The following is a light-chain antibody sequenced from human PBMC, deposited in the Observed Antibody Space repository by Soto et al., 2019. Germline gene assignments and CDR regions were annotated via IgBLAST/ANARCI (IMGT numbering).Light chain of an antibody. CDR1: SSNIGNNA. CDR3: AAWDDSLNGVV. V-gene: IGLV1-36*01. Sequence: QSVVTQPPSVSEAPRRRVTISCSGSSSNIGNNAVNWYQQLPGKAPKLLIYYDDLLPSGVSDRFSGSKSGTSASLAISGLQSEDEADYYCAAWDDSLNGVVFGGGTKVTVL. J-gene: IGLJ2*01. CDR2: YDD.